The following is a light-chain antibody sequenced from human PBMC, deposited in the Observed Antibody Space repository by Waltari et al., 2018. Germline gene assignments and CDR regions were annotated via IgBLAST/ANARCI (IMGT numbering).Light chain of an antibody. CDR2: EAS. CDR3: QQYNSYS. J-gene: IGKJ2*01. CDR1: QNIGTW. Sequence: DIQLTQSPSTLSASVGDRITITCRASQNIGTWLAWYQQKPGKAPKLLIYEASSLESGVSSRFSGSGSGTEFTLAISSLQPDDFATYYRQQYNSYSFGQGTKLEIK. V-gene: IGKV1-5*03.